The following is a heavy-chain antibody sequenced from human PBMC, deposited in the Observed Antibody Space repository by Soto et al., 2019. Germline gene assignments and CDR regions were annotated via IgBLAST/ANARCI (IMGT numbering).Heavy chain of an antibody. CDR1: GGTFSSYA. Sequence: SVKVSCKASGGTFSSYAISWVRQAPGQGLEWMGGIIPIFGTANYAQKFQGRVTITADESTSTAYMELSSLRSEDTAVYYCASKGDSSGYIFDYWGQRTLVTVSS. J-gene: IGHJ4*02. CDR3: ASKGDSSGYIFDY. D-gene: IGHD3-22*01. V-gene: IGHV1-69*13. CDR2: IIPIFGTA.